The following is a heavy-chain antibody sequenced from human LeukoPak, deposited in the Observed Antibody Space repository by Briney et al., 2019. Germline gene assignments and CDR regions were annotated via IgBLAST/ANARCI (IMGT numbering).Heavy chain of an antibody. Sequence: GGSLRLSCAASGFTFSNAWMSWVRQAPGKGLEWVGRIKSKTDGGTTDYAAPVKGRFTISRDDSKNTLYLQMNSLKTEDTAVYYCTTCSMGVPADYYYYMDVWGKRTTVTVSS. J-gene: IGHJ6*03. CDR3: TTCSMGVPADYYYYMDV. CDR1: GFTFSNAW. CDR2: IKSKTDGGTT. D-gene: IGHD2-2*01. V-gene: IGHV3-15*01.